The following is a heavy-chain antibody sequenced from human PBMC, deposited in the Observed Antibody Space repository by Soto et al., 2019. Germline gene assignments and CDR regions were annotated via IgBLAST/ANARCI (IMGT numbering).Heavy chain of an antibody. Sequence: PGEFVKISCXGSGFTFTDYWIGWVRQLPGKGLEWMGIIYPGDSDIRYNPSFQGQVAISADKSISTAYLQWSSLKASDTAIYYCAILISPVAARHSWVQVTLVTVSS. CDR2: IYPGDSDI. CDR3: AILISPVAARHS. D-gene: IGHD2-15*01. J-gene: IGHJ4*02. CDR1: GFTFTDYW. V-gene: IGHV5-51*01.